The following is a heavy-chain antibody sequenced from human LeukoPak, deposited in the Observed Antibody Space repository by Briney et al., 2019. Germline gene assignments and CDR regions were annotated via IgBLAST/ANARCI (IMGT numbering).Heavy chain of an antibody. CDR1: GFTFSSYE. CDR2: ISSSGSTI. CDR3: ARGVYCTNGVCYQGSVDY. V-gene: IGHV3-48*03. J-gene: IGHJ4*02. Sequence: QTGGSLRLSCAASGFTFSSYEMNWVRQAPGKGLEWVSYISSSGSTIYYADSVKGRFTISRDNFKNTLYLQMNSLRAEDTAVYYCARGVYCTNGVCYQGSVDYWGQGTLVTVSS. D-gene: IGHD2-8*01.